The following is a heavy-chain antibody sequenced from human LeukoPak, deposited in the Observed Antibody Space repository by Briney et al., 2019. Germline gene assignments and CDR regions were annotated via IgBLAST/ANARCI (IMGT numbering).Heavy chain of an antibody. D-gene: IGHD3-10*01. CDR3: ARDYYGSGRAIYGMDV. V-gene: IGHV4-59*01. CDR1: GGSISSYY. J-gene: IGHJ6*02. Sequence: SETLSLTCTVSGGSISSYYWSWIRQPPGKGLEWIGYIYYSGSTNYNPSLKSRVTISVDTSKNQFSLKLSSVTAAYMAVYYLARDYYGSGRAIYGMDVWGQGTTVTVSS. CDR2: IYYSGST.